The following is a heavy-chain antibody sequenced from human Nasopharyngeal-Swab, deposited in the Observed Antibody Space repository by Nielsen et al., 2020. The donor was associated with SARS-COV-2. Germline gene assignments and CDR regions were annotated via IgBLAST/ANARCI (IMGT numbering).Heavy chain of an antibody. D-gene: IGHD6-19*01. J-gene: IGHJ6*03. Sequence: RQAQGKGLEWIGYIYYSGSTYYNPSLKSRVTISVDTSKNQFSLKLSSVTAADTAVYYCARVLGEQWLVNYYYYMDVWGKGTTVTVSS. CDR3: ARVLGEQWLVNYYYYMDV. V-gene: IGHV4-30-4*01. CDR2: IYYSGST.